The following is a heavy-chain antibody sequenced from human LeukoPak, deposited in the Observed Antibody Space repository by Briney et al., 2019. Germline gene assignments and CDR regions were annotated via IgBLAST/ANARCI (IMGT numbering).Heavy chain of an antibody. CDR1: GGSISSSSYS. J-gene: IGHJ5*02. V-gene: IGHV4-39*01. CDR3: ARGLRYYDSSGYNH. Sequence: PSETLSLTCTVSGGSISSSSYSWDWIRQPPGKGLEWIGNFYYSGSAYYNPSLKSRVTISVDTSKNQFSLKLTSVTAADTAVYYCARGLRYYDSSGYNHWGQGTLVTVSS. CDR2: FYYSGSA. D-gene: IGHD3-22*01.